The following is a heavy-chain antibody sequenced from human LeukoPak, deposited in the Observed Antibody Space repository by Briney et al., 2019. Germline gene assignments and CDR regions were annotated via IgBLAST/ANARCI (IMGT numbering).Heavy chain of an antibody. V-gene: IGHV3-11*01. D-gene: IGHD3-10*01. Sequence: WGSLRLSCAASGFTFSDYYMSWIRQAPGKGLEWVSYISSSGSTIYYADSVKGRFTISRDNAKNSLYLQMNSLRAEDTAVYYCARAMVRGVPLDYWGQGTLVTVSS. CDR2: ISSSGSTI. J-gene: IGHJ4*02. CDR1: GFTFSDYY. CDR3: ARAMVRGVPLDY.